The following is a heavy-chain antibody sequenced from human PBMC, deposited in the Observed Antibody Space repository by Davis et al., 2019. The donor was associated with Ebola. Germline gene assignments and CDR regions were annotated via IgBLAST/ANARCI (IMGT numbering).Heavy chain of an antibody. CDR2: TYYRSKWSS. V-gene: IGHV6-1*01. CDR1: AYSVASNSSA. CDR3: ARDTSWPLDY. Sequence: MPSETLSLTCAISAYSVASNSSARKWNRHSPSRGLEWLGRTYYRSKWSSDYAESVKSRIAFNADTSKNQFSLQLNSVTPDDTAVYYCARDTSWPLDYWGQGILVTVSS. J-gene: IGHJ4*02. D-gene: IGHD2-2*01.